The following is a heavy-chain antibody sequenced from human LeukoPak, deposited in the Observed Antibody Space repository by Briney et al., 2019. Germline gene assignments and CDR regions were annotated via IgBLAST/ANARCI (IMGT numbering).Heavy chain of an antibody. CDR2: ISYDGSNK. D-gene: IGHD6-13*01. CDR3: ATSAAGTMTWFDP. Sequence: PGGSLRLSCAASGFTFSSYAMHRVRQAPGKGLEWVAVISYDGSNKYYADSVKGRFTISRDNSKNTLYLQMNSLRAEDTAVYYCATSAAGTMTWFDPWGQGTLVTVSS. V-gene: IGHV3-30-3*01. J-gene: IGHJ5*02. CDR1: GFTFSSYA.